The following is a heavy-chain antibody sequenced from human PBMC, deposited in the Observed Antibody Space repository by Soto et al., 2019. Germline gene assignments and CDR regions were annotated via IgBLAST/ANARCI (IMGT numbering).Heavy chain of an antibody. D-gene: IGHD2-21*01. CDR3: ARDPVIRPAHDFFYGSDV. Sequence: GGSLRLSCEVSGFTFSMYSMSWVRQTPGKGLEWVAKIPQDGVDGHYADSVKGRFTISRDNGKNSLYLQMNNLRAEDTAVYYCARDPVIRPAHDFFYGSDVWGRGATVTVSS. CDR1: GFTFSMYS. J-gene: IGHJ6*02. CDR2: IPQDGVDG. V-gene: IGHV3-7*03.